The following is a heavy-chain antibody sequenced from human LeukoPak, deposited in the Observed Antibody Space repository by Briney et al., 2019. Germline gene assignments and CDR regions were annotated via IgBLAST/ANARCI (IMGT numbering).Heavy chain of an antibody. CDR2: IWYDGSNK. Sequence: PGGSLRLSCAASGLTFSSHWMHWVRQAPGKGLEWVAVIWYDGSNKYYADSVKGRFTISRDNSKNTLYLQMNSLRAEDTAVYYCARDPYSYSSSWNHNWFDPWGQGTLVTVSS. CDR1: GLTFSSHW. V-gene: IGHV3-33*08. J-gene: IGHJ5*02. D-gene: IGHD6-13*01. CDR3: ARDPYSYSSSWNHNWFDP.